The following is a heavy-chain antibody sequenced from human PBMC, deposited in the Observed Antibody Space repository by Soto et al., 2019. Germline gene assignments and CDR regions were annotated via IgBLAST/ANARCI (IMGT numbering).Heavy chain of an antibody. CDR2: INAGNGNT. V-gene: IGHV1-3*01. CDR3: ARETKVWYYYGSGSYSHYNWFDP. CDR1: GYTFTSYA. D-gene: IGHD3-10*01. J-gene: IGHJ5*02. Sequence: GASVKVSWKASGYTFTSYAMHWVRQAPGQRLEWMGWINAGNGNTKYSQKFQGRVTITRDTSASTAYMELSSLRSEDTAVYYCARETKVWYYYGSGSYSHYNWFDPWGQGTLVTVSS.